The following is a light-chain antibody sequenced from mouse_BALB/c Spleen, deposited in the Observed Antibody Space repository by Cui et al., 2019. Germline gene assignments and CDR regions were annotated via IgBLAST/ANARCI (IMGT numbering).Light chain of an antibody. V-gene: IGKV4-68*01. CDR1: SSVSY. J-gene: IGKJ5*01. CDR3: QQWSSNPLT. Sequence: QLVLIQSPPLISASPGEKVTMTCSASSSVSYMYWYQQKPRSSPKPWIYVTSNLASGVPARFSGSGSGTSYSLTISSMEAEDAATYYCQQWSSNPLTFGAGTKLELK. CDR2: VTS.